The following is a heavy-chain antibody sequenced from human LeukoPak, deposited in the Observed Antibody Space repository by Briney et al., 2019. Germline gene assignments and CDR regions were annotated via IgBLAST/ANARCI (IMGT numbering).Heavy chain of an antibody. J-gene: IGHJ4*02. CDR2: ISGSGGST. V-gene: IGHV3-23*01. CDR1: GFTFSSYA. D-gene: IGHD2-2*01. CDR3: AKSTRRIPAATMGFDH. Sequence: PGGSLRLSCAASGFTFSSYAMSWVRQAPGKGLEWVSAISGSGGSTYYADSVKGRFTISRDNSKNTLYLQMNSLRAEDTAVYYCAKSTRRIPAATMGFDHWGQGTLVTVSS.